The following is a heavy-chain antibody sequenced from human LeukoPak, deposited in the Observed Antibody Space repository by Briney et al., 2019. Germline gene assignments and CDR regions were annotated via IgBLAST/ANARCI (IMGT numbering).Heavy chain of an antibody. V-gene: IGHV1-69*04. J-gene: IGHJ3*02. CDR3: XXXXXXSGWYSDAFDI. D-gene: IGHD6-19*01. Sequence: SVKVSCKASGGTFSSYAISWVRQAPGQGLEWMGRIIPILGIANYAQKFQGRVTITADKSTSTAYMELSSLRSEDTAVYYCXXXXXXSGWYSDAFDIWGQGTMVTVSS. CDR1: GGTFSSYA. CDR2: IIPILGIA.